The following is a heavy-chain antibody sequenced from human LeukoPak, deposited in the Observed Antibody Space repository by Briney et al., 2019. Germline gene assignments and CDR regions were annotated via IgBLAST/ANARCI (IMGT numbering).Heavy chain of an antibody. CDR2: INPNSGGT. J-gene: IGHJ3*02. CDR3: ARNPTLENDAFDI. D-gene: IGHD5-24*01. CDR1: GYTFTGYY. V-gene: IGHV1-2*02. Sequence: ASVKVSCKASGYTFTGYYMHWVRQAPGQGLEWMGWINPNSGGTNYAQKFQGTVTMTRDTSISTAYMELSRLRSDDTAVYYCARNPTLENDAFDIWGQGTMVTVSS.